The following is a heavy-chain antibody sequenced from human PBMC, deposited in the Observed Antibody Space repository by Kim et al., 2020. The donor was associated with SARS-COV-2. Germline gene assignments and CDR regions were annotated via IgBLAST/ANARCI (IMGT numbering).Heavy chain of an antibody. CDR1: GFTFRHYG. D-gene: IGHD6-6*01. V-gene: IGHV3-23*01. CDR2: ISDNTNNI. CDR3: AKAFSSPDGGE. J-gene: IGHJ4*02. Sequence: GGSLRLSCEASGFTFRHYGMSWVRQAPGKGLEWVATISDNTNNIHYADSVQGRFTISRDNSESTLYLQMITLRAEDTAVYYCAKAFSSPDGGEWGQGTLVTVSS.